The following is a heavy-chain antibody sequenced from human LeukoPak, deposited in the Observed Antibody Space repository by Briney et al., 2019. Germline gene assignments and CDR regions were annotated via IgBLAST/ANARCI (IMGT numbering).Heavy chain of an antibody. V-gene: IGHV3-7*01. Sequence: GGSLRLSCAASGFTFSSYWMSWVRQAPGKGLEWVANIKQDGSEKYYVDSVKGRFTISRYNAKYSLYLQMNSLRADDTAVYYCARVLTTYYYDSSGYYDYWGQGTPVTVSS. D-gene: IGHD3-22*01. CDR2: IKQDGSEK. CDR3: ARVLTTYYYDSSGYYDY. J-gene: IGHJ4*02. CDR1: GFTFSSYW.